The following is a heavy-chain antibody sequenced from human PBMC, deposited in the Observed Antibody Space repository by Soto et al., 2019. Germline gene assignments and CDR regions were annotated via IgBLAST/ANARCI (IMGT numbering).Heavy chain of an antibody. Sequence: PSETLSLTCTVSGGSISGYYWTWIRQPPGKGLEWIGYIYYSGGTNYNPSLKSRVTISVDTSKNQFSLKLSSVTAADTAVYYCARGWGRIFDYWGQGTLVTVSS. J-gene: IGHJ4*02. CDR3: ARGWGRIFDY. CDR2: IYYSGGT. D-gene: IGHD7-27*01. CDR1: GGSISGYY. V-gene: IGHV4-59*12.